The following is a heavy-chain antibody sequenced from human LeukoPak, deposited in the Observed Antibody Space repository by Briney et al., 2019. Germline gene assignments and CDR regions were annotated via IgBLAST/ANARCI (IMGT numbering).Heavy chain of an antibody. J-gene: IGHJ4*02. V-gene: IGHV4-61*01. CDR2: IYYSGST. Sequence: SETLSLTCTVSGGSVSSGSYYWSWIRQPPGKGLEWIGYIYYSGSTNYNPSLKSRVTISVDTSKNQFSLKLSSVTAADPAVYYCARGVSWFGVFDYWGQGTLVTVSS. D-gene: IGHD3-10*01. CDR1: GGSVSSGSYY. CDR3: ARGVSWFGVFDY.